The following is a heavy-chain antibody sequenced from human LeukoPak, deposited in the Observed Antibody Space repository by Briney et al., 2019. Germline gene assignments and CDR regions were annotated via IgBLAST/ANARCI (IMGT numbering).Heavy chain of an antibody. V-gene: IGHV3-23*01. J-gene: IGHJ4*02. CDR1: GFTFSSYA. D-gene: IGHD3-22*01. CDR2: ISGSGGST. Sequence: PGGSLRLSCAASGFTFSSYAMSWVSQAPGKGLEWVSAISGSGGSTYYADSVKGRFTISRDNSKNTLYLQMNSLRAEDTAVYYCARGDLYYYDSSGSHFDYWGQGTLVTVSS. CDR3: ARGDLYYYDSSGSHFDY.